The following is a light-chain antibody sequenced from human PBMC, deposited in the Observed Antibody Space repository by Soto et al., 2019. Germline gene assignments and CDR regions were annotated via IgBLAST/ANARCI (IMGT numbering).Light chain of an antibody. J-gene: IGLJ1*01. Sequence: QSALTQPASVSGSPGQSITISCTGTSSDVGNYNLVSWYQQHPGKAPKLIIYEDTKRPSGVSNRFSGSKSGNTASLTISGLQAEDEADYYCCSYADISTYVFGTGTKVTVL. CDR1: SSDVGNYNL. V-gene: IGLV2-23*01. CDR3: CSYADISTYV. CDR2: EDT.